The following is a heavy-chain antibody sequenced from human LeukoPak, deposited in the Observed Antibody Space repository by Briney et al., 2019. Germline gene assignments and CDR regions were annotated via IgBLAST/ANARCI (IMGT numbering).Heavy chain of an antibody. V-gene: IGHV3-21*01. D-gene: IGHD1-26*01. CDR1: GFTFSSYS. Sequence: GGSLRLSCAASGFTFSSYSMNWVRQAPGKGLEWVSSISSSSYIYYADSVKGRFTISRDNAKNSLYLQMNSLRAEDTAVYYCARNQGYSGSYIGLIDYWGQGTLVTVSS. CDR3: ARNQGYSGSYIGLIDY. CDR2: ISSSSYI. J-gene: IGHJ4*02.